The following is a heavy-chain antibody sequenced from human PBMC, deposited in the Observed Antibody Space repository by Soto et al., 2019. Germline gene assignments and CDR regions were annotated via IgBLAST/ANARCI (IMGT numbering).Heavy chain of an antibody. CDR2: IYYSGTT. V-gene: IGHV4-30-4*01. D-gene: IGHD1-26*01. Sequence: QVQLQESGPGRVKPSQTLSLTCTVSRGSINSGDYYWGWIRQSPGKGLQWIGFIYYSGTTYYNPSLKSRSSISVDTSKNVLSLMLSSVTAADTAVYFCARAGRRDGNSSPGRFDTWGQGILVTVSS. J-gene: IGHJ5*02. CDR3: ARAGRRDGNSSPGRFDT. CDR1: RGSINSGDYY.